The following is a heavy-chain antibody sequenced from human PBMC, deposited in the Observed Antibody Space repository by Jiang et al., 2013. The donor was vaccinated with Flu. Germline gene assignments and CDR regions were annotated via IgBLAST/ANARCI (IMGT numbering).Heavy chain of an antibody. CDR2: VFSTGGST. CDR3: ARLPHRDGSNPEVDS. CDR1: GFSFSDHA. J-gene: IGHJ4*02. Sequence: RLSCAASGFSFSDHAMSWVRQAPGKGLEWVSTVFSTGGSTYYADSVKGRFTISRDNAKNTVSLQLNSLRVEDTAIYYCARLPHRDGSNPEVDSWGQGALVTVSS. D-gene: IGHD5-24*01. V-gene: IGHV3-23*01.